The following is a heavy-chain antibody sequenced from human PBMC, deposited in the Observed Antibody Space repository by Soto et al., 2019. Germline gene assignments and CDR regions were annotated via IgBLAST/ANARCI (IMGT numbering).Heavy chain of an antibody. CDR3: ARVGNIVATIDAFDI. J-gene: IGHJ3*02. CDR2: INSDGSST. CDR1: GFTFSSYW. Sequence: GGSLRLSCAASGFTFSSYWMHWVRQAPGKGLVWVSRINSDGSSTSYADSVKGRFTISRDNAKNSLYLQMNSLRAEDTAVYYCARVGNIVATIDAFDIWGQGTMVTVSS. D-gene: IGHD5-12*01. V-gene: IGHV3-74*01.